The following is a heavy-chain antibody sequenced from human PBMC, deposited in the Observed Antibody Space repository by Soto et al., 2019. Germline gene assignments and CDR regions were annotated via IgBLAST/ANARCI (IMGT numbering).Heavy chain of an antibody. CDR1: GFAFRSCG. V-gene: IGHV3-9*01. CDR3: AKDTGAARPNYYDYGMDV. CDR2: ISWNSGSI. J-gene: IGHJ6*02. D-gene: IGHD6-6*01. Sequence: ALRLSDPTSGFAFRSCGRRGLRQAPGEGLEWVSGISWNSGSIGDADSVKGRITISRDNAKTSLYLQMNRLRAEDPALYYCAKDTGAARPNYYDYGMDVWGQGTTVTVSS.